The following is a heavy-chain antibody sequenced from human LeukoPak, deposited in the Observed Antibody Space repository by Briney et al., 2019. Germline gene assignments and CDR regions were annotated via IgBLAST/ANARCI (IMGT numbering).Heavy chain of an antibody. Sequence: ASETLSLTCTVSGGSMSSSSYYWGWIRQPPGKGLEWIGSIYYSGSTYYNPSLKSRVTISVDTSKNQFSLKLSSVTAADTAVHYCARLPTVTFFDYWGQGTLVTVSS. CDR3: ARLPTVTFFDY. J-gene: IGHJ4*02. D-gene: IGHD4-17*01. V-gene: IGHV4-39*01. CDR1: GGSMSSSSYY. CDR2: IYYSGST.